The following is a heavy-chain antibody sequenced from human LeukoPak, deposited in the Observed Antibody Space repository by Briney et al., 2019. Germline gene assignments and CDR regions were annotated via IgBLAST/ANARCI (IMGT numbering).Heavy chain of an antibody. J-gene: IGHJ6*03. D-gene: IGHD3-9*01. CDR1: GYTFSSYD. CDR3: ARGLLRYFDWQPYYYYMDV. V-gene: IGHV1-8*02. CDR2: MNPNSGDR. Sequence: GASVKVSCKASGYTFSSYDINWVRQATGQGLEWMGWMNPNSGDRGYAQKFQGRVTMTRNTSISTAYMELSSLRSEDTAVYYCARGLLRYFDWQPYYYYMDVWGKGTTVTISS.